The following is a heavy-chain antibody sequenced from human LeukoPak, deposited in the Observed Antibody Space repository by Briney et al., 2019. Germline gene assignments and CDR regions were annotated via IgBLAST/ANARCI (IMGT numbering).Heavy chain of an antibody. D-gene: IGHD1-26*01. CDR2: ISSSSSYT. V-gene: IGHV3-11*06. Sequence: PGGSLRLSCAASGFTFSSYGMSWIRQAPGKGLEWVSYISSSSSYTNYADSVKGRFTISRDNSKNTLYLQMNSLRAEDTAVYYCASSNSGSYENYYYGMDVWGQGTTVTVSS. CDR3: ASSNSGSYENYYYGMDV. CDR1: GFTFSSYG. J-gene: IGHJ6*02.